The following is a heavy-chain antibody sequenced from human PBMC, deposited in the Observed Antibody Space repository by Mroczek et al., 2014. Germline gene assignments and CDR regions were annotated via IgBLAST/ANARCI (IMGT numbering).Heavy chain of an antibody. CDR2: ISGYSGDT. CDR3: VRDERAHCSGATCYGYFDY. CDR1: GYTFTNYG. D-gene: IGHD2-2*01. V-gene: IGHV1-18*01. J-gene: IGHJ4*02. Sequence: GKKPGASVKVSCKASGYTFTNYGISWVRQAPGQGPEWMGWISGYSGDTNSGQNFQGRVTMTTDTSTNTAYLELRSLRSDDTAVYYCVRDERAHCSGATCYGYFDYWGQGTLVTVSS.